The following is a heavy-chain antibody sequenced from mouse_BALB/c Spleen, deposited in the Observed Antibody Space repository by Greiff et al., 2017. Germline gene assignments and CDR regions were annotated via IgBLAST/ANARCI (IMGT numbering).Heavy chain of an antibody. V-gene: IGHV3-2*02. D-gene: IGHD2-1*01. Sequence: ESGPGLVKPSQSLSLTCTVTGYSITSDYAWNWIRQFPGNKLEWMGYISYSGSTSYNPSLKSRISITRDTSKNQFFLQLNSVTTEDTATYYCARDGNYVGAMDYWGQGTSVTVSS. J-gene: IGHJ4*01. CDR2: ISYSGST. CDR1: GYSITSDYA. CDR3: ARDGNYVGAMDY.